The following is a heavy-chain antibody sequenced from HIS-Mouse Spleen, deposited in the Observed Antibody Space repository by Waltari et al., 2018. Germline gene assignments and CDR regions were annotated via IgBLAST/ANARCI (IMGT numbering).Heavy chain of an antibody. Sequence: QVQLQQWGAGLLKPSETLSLTCAVYGGSFSGYYWSWIRQPPGKGLEWIGEINHSGSTNYNPSLKSRVTIAVETSKNQFSLKLSSVTAADTAVYYCARGRSPATVTIGYYFDYWGQGTLVTVSS. J-gene: IGHJ4*02. CDR1: GGSFSGYY. CDR3: ARGRSPATVTIGYYFDY. CDR2: INHSGST. D-gene: IGHD4-17*01. V-gene: IGHV4-34*01.